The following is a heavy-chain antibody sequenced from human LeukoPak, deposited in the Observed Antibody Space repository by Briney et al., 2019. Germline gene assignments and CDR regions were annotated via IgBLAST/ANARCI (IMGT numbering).Heavy chain of an antibody. Sequence: ASVKVSCKVSGYTLTELSMHWVRQAPGKGLEWMGGFDPEDRETIYAQKFQGRVTMTEDTSTDTAYMELSSLRSEDTAVYYCATSTPYKGGSSGGWFDPWGQGTLVTVSS. CDR3: ATSTPYKGGSSGGWFDP. V-gene: IGHV1-24*01. CDR2: FDPEDRET. CDR1: GYTLTELS. J-gene: IGHJ5*02. D-gene: IGHD1-26*01.